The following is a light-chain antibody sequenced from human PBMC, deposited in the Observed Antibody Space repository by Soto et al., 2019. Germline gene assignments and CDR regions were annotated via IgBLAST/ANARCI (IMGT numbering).Light chain of an antibody. CDR1: SSDVGGYNY. J-gene: IGLJ1*01. CDR2: EVS. Sequence: QSVLTQPASVSGSPGQSITISFTGTSSDVGGYNYVSWYQQHPGKAPKLMIYEVSNRPSGVANRFSCSKSGNTASLTISGLQAEDEADYYCSSYTSSSTYVFGNGTKLTVL. CDR3: SSYTSSSTYV. V-gene: IGLV2-14*01.